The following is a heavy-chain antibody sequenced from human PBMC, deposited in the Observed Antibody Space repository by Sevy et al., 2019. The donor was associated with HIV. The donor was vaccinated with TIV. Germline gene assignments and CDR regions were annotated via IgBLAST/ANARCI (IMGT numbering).Heavy chain of an antibody. J-gene: IGHJ5*02. CDR1: GYTFTTYA. CDR3: ARDRDYYDTDGYYRGWLDP. Sequence: ASVKVSCKTSGYTFTTYAISWVRQAPGQGLEWMGWISGDNDNTKYAQKFQGRLIMTTDTSTSTAHMELRSLSFDDTAVNYCARDRDYYDTDGYYRGWLDPWGQGTLVTVSS. CDR2: ISGDNDNT. D-gene: IGHD3-22*01. V-gene: IGHV1-18*04.